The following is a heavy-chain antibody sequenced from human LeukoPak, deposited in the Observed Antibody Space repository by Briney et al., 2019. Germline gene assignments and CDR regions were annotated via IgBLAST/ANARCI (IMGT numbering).Heavy chain of an antibody. Sequence: KPGGSLRLSCAASGFTFSDYYMSLIRQAPGKGLEWVSYISSSSSYTNYADSVKGRFTISRDNAKNSLYLQMNSLRAEDTAVYYCARARNSGSYFDYWGQGTLVTVSS. CDR3: ARARNSGSYFDY. CDR2: ISSSSSYT. D-gene: IGHD1-26*01. J-gene: IGHJ4*02. V-gene: IGHV3-11*05. CDR1: GFTFSDYY.